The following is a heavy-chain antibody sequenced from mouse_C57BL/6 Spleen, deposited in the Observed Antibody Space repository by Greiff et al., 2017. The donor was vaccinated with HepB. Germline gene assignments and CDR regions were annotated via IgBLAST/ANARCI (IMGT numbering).Heavy chain of an antibody. V-gene: IGHV1-42*01. J-gene: IGHJ3*01. CDR1: GYSFTGYY. Sequence: EVKLMESGPELVKPGASVKISCKASGYSFTGYYMNWVKQSPEKSLEWIGEINPSTGGTTYNQKFKAKATLTVDKSSSTAYMQLKSLTSEDSAVYYCARDSSGYRFAYWGQGTLVTVSA. D-gene: IGHD3-2*02. CDR2: INPSTGGT. CDR3: ARDSSGYRFAY.